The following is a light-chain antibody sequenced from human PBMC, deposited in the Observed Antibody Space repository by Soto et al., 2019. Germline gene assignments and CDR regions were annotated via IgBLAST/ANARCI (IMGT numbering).Light chain of an antibody. CDR2: KAS. J-gene: IGKJ1*01. V-gene: IGKV1-5*03. CDR3: QQYNIQRT. CDR1: QYISSW. Sequence: DIQMTQSPSTLSASVGDRVTITCRASQYISSWLAWYQQKPGKAPKLLIYKASSLESGVPSRFSGSGYGTEFALTISSLQLDDFATYYWQQYNIQRTFGQGTKVEIK.